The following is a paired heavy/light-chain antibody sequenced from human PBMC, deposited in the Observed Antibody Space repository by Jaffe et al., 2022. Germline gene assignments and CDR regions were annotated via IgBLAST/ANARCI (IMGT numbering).Light chain of an antibody. J-gene: IGLJ1*01. V-gene: IGLV2-18*02. CDR1: SSDVGSYNR. CDR3: SSYTSSSTLGV. CDR2: EVS. Sequence: QSALTQPPSVSGSPGQSVTISCTGTSSDVGSYNRVSWYQQPPGTAPKLMIYEVSNRPSGVPDRFSGSKSGNTASLTISGLQAEDEADYYCSSYTSSSTLGVFGTGTKVTVL.
Heavy chain of an antibody. CDR3: TTDSESLQNLYPDYDFWSGDSYHDAFDI. CDR1: GFTFSNAW. D-gene: IGHD3-3*01. V-gene: IGHV3-15*01. J-gene: IGHJ3*02. CDR2: IKSKTDGGTT. Sequence: EVQLVESGGGLVKPGGSLRLSCAASGFTFSNAWMSWVRQAPGKGLEWVGRIKSKTDGGTTDYAAPVKGRFTISRDDSKNTLYLQMNSLKTEDTAVYYCTTDSESLQNLYPDYDFWSGDSYHDAFDIWGQGTMVTVSS.